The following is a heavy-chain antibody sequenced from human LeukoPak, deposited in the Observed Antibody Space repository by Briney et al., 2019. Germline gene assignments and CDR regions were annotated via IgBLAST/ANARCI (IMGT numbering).Heavy chain of an antibody. J-gene: IGHJ5*02. CDR1: GYSISSGYF. CDR2: IYYSGST. V-gene: IGHV4-61*01. D-gene: IGHD3-10*01. CDR3: ARGGYYGSGNDFRFDP. Sequence: SETLSLTCTVSGYSISSGYFWGWIRQPSGKGLEWIGYIYYSGSTNYKPSLKSRVTISVDTSKNQFSLKLSSVTAADTAVYYCARGGYYGSGNDFRFDPWGQGTLVTVSS.